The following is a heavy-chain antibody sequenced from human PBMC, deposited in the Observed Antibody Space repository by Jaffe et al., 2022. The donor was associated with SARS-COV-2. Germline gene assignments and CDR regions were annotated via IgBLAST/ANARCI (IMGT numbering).Heavy chain of an antibody. CDR2: IYSSGSSGST. CDR3: ARGSGVVGVLASWFDP. J-gene: IGHJ5*02. Sequence: QVQLQESGPGLVRPSQTLSLSCSVSGDSISSSIFYWSWIRQPAGKRLEWIGHIYSSGSSGSTKYNPSLKSRATISVDTSTNQLSLRLTSVTAADTAVYFCARGSGVVGVLASWFDPWGQGTLVTVSS. CDR1: GDSISSSIFY. V-gene: IGHV4-61*02. D-gene: IGHD1-26*01.